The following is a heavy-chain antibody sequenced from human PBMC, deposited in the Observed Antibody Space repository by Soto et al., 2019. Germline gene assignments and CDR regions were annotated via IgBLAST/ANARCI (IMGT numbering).Heavy chain of an antibody. V-gene: IGHV1-46*03. CDR2: INPSGGST. D-gene: IGHD3-10*01. CDR3: ARDRAVRDAFDI. J-gene: IGHJ3*02. Sequence: QVQLVQSGAEVKKPGASVKVSCKASGYTFTSYYMHWVRQAPGQGLEWMGIINPSGGSTSYAQKFQGRVTMTRDTSTSTVYMELSSLRSEDMAVYYCARDRAVRDAFDIWGQGTMVTVSS. CDR1: GYTFTSYY.